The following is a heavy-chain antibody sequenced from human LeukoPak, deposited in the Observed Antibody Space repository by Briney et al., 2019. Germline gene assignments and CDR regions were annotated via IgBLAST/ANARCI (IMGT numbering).Heavy chain of an antibody. CDR3: ARANAYYYDSSGYPL. CDR1: GFAFRSYT. Sequence: GGSLRLSCAASGFAFRSYTMNWVRQAPGKGLEWVSSISSSSSYIYYADSVKGRFTISRDNAKSSLYLQMNSLRAEDTAVYYCARANAYYYDSSGYPLWGQGTLVTVSS. CDR2: ISSSSSYI. D-gene: IGHD3-22*01. J-gene: IGHJ4*02. V-gene: IGHV3-21*01.